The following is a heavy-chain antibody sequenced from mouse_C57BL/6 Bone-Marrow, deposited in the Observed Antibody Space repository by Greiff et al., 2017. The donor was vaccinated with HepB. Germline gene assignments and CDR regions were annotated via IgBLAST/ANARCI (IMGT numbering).Heavy chain of an antibody. CDR3: ARTVVAPYWYFDV. V-gene: IGHV5-2*01. D-gene: IGHD1-1*01. CDR1: EYEFPSHD. J-gene: IGHJ1*03. Sequence: VQLKESGGGLVQPGESLKLSCESNEYEFPSHDMSWVRKTPEKRLELVAAINSDGGSTYYPDTMERRFIISRDNTKKTLYLQMSSLRSEDTALYYCARTVVAPYWYFDVWGTGTTVTVSS. CDR2: INSDGGST.